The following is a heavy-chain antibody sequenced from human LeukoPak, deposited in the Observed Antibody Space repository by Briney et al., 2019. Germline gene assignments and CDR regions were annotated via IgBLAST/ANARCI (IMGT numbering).Heavy chain of an antibody. CDR2: LSSNGGTT. CDR1: GFTFSSYA. V-gene: IGHV3-64D*09. Sequence: GGSLRLSCSASGFTFSSYAMHWVRQAPGKGLEYVSALSSNGGTTYYADSVKGRFTISRDNSKNTLYLQVSSLRREDTAVYYCVKGAESFCDSRSDYWGQGTLVTVSS. CDR3: VKGAESFCDSRSDY. D-gene: IGHD2/OR15-2a*01. J-gene: IGHJ4*02.